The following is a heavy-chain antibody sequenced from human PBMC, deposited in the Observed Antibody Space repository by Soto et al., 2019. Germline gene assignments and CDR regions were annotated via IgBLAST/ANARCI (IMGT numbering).Heavy chain of an antibody. CDR1: GGSSSSSNW. CDR3: ARDRHNNFFDP. V-gene: IGHV4-4*02. CDR2: INHSGST. J-gene: IGHJ5*02. D-gene: IGHD6-6*01. Sequence: SETLSLTCAVSGGSSSSSNWWSWVRQPPGKGLEWIGDINHSGSTNYNPSLKSRVTISLDTSRNQFSLTLHSVTAADTAIYYCARDRHNNFFDPWGQGTLVTVSS.